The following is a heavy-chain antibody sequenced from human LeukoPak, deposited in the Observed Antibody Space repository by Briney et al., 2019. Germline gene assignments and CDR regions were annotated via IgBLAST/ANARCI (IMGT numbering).Heavy chain of an antibody. D-gene: IGHD3-10*02. J-gene: IGHJ4*02. Sequence: ASVKVSCKASGYTFTSYYMHWVRQAPGQGLEWMGIINPSGGSTSYAQKFQGRVTMTRDMSTSTVYMELSSLRSDDTAVYYCARAYYDRGYFDYWGQGTLVTVSS. CDR2: INPSGGST. CDR1: GYTFTSYY. CDR3: ARAYYDRGYFDY. V-gene: IGHV1-46*01.